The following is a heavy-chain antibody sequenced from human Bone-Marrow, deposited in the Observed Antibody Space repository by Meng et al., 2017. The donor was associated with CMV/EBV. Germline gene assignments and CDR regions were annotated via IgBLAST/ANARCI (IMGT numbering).Heavy chain of an antibody. Sequence: SETLSLTCTVSGGSVSSSSYYWGWIRQPPGKGLEWVGSIYYSGSTYYSPSLKSRVTISLDTSKNHFSLKLSSVTAADTAVYYCARGRYYYASSGNDYWGQGQLVTVSS. J-gene: IGHJ4*02. V-gene: IGHV4-39*07. CDR1: GGSVSSSSYY. CDR2: IYYSGST. CDR3: ARGRYYYASSGNDY. D-gene: IGHD3-22*01.